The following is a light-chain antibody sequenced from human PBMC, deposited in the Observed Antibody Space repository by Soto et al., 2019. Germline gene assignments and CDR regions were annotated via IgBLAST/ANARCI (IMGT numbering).Light chain of an antibody. V-gene: IGKV3-20*01. CDR1: QSVSSSY. CDR2: GGS. Sequence: EIVLTQSPGTLSLSPGERATLSCRASQSVSSSYLGWYQQKPGQAPRLLIYGGSSRATGIPDRFSGSGSGTDSALTISRLKPEDYAVYYCQQYGSFPRTFGQGTKLEIK. CDR3: QQYGSFPRT. J-gene: IGKJ2*01.